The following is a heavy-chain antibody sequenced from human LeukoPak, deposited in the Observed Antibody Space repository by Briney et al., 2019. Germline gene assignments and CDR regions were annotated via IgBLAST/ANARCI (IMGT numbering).Heavy chain of an antibody. Sequence: PGGSLRLSCAASGFTFSSYSMNWVRQAPGKGLEWVSSISSSGSTIYYADSVKGRFTISRDNAKNSLYLQMNSLRAEDTAVYYCARGREMATPFDYWGQGTLVTVSS. J-gene: IGHJ4*02. CDR3: ARGREMATPFDY. CDR2: ISSSGSTI. V-gene: IGHV3-48*04. CDR1: GFTFSSYS. D-gene: IGHD5-24*01.